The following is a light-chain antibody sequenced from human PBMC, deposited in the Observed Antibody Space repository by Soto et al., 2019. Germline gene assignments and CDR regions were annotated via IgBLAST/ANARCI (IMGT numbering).Light chain of an antibody. Sequence: DIQMTQSPSSLSASVGDRVTITCRTSQSITNFLNWYQQESGKAPKLRIFAGKTLQSGVPSRFSGGVSGTEFTLTITGLQREDSATYYCQQSYRDPSTFGQGTKLEVK. V-gene: IGKV1-39*01. CDR1: QSITNF. CDR3: QQSYRDPST. CDR2: AGK. J-gene: IGKJ2*01.